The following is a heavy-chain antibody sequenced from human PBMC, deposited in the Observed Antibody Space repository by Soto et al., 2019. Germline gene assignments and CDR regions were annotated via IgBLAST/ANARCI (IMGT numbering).Heavy chain of an antibody. J-gene: IGHJ4*02. CDR2: ISSSSSYI. CDR1: GFTFSSYS. Sequence: PGGSLRLSCAASGFTFSSYSMNWVRQAPGKGLEWVSSISSSSSYIYYADSVKGRFTISRDNAKNSLYLQMNSLRAEDTAVYYCARGLHYYDSSGASTGVVYWGQGTLVTVSS. CDR3: ARGLHYYDSSGASTGVVY. D-gene: IGHD3-22*01. V-gene: IGHV3-21*04.